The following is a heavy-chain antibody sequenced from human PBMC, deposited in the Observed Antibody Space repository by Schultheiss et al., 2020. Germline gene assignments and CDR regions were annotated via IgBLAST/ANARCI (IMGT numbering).Heavy chain of an antibody. CDR3: ARDKGDMVTATINWFDP. CDR1: GYTFTGHY. CDR2: INPNSGGT. D-gene: IGHD2-21*02. V-gene: IGHV1-2*02. Sequence: ASVKVSCKASGYTFTGHYIHWVRQAPGQGLEWMGWINPNSGGTNYAQKLQGRVTMTRDTSITTAYMELSRLRSDDTAVYYCARDKGDMVTATINWFDPWGQGTLVTVSS. J-gene: IGHJ5*02.